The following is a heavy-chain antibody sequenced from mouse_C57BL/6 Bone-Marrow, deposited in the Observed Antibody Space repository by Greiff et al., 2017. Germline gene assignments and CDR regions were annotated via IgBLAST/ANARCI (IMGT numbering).Heavy chain of an antibody. CDR1: GFNIKDDY. CDR2: IDPENGDT. D-gene: IGHD1-1*01. CDR3: TTITTVVAFDY. J-gene: IGHJ2*01. Sequence: EVQLQQSGAELVRPGASVKLSCTASGFNIKDDYMHWVKQRPEQGLEWIGWIDPENGDTEYASKVQGKATITADTSSNTAYLQLSSLTSEDTAVYYCTTITTVVAFDYWGQGTTLTVSS. V-gene: IGHV14-4*01.